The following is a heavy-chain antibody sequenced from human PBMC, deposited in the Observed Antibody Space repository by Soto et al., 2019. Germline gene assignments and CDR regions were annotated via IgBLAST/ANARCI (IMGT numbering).Heavy chain of an antibody. D-gene: IGHD6-13*01. Sequence: GGSLRLSCAASAFTFKNHWMHWVRQVPGKGPVWVSRINGDGSFTSYADAVKGRFTISRDNAKNTLSLQMNSLRAEDTAVYYCAREFDSSSWYVYGFWGQGTLVTVSS. J-gene: IGHJ4*02. CDR3: AREFDSSSWYVYGF. CDR2: INGDGSFT. V-gene: IGHV3-74*01. CDR1: AFTFKNHW.